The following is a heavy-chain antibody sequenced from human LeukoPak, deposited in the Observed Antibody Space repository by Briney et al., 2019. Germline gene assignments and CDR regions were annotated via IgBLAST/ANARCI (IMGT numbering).Heavy chain of an antibody. CDR3: AREGGRITIFGVVISPDY. D-gene: IGHD3-3*01. V-gene: IGHV3-30-3*01. CDR2: ISYDGSNK. CDR1: GFTFSSYA. Sequence: GGSLRLSCAASGFTFSSYAMHWVRQAPGKGLEWVAVISYDGSNKYYADSVKGRFTISRDNSKNTLYLQMNSLRAGDTAVYYCAREGGRITIFGVVISPDYWGQGTLVTVSS. J-gene: IGHJ4*02.